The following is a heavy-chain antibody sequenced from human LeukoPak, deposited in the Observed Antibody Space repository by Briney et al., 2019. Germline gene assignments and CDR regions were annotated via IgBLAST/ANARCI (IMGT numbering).Heavy chain of an antibody. Sequence: QTGGSLRLSCAASGFTFSSYGMHWVRQAPGKGLEWVADISYDGSNKYYADSVKGRFTISRDNSKNTLYLQMNSLRAEDTAVNYCAKSLMYSSGWYYYYGMDVWGQGTTVTVSS. CDR3: AKSLMYSSGWYYYYGMDV. V-gene: IGHV3-30*18. CDR2: ISYDGSNK. CDR1: GFTFSSYG. J-gene: IGHJ6*02. D-gene: IGHD6-19*01.